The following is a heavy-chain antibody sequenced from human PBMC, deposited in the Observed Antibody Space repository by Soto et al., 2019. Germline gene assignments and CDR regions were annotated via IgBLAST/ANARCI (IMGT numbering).Heavy chain of an antibody. J-gene: IGHJ4*02. Sequence: GGSLRLSCAASGFTFDDYAMHWVRQAPGKGLEWVSSISGSGGSTYYADSVKGRFTISRDNSKNTLYLQMNSLRAEDTAVYYCAKDRYSSSWFDYWGQGTLVTVSS. D-gene: IGHD6-13*01. V-gene: IGHV3-23*01. CDR1: GFTFDDYA. CDR3: AKDRYSSSWFDY. CDR2: ISGSGGST.